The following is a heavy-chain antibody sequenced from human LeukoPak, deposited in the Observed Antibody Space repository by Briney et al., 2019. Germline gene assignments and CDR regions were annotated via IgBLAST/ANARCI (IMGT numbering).Heavy chain of an antibody. CDR1: GGSISSYY. D-gene: IGHD3-22*01. CDR2: IYYSGST. CDR3: ARDRGGYYDSSGYYVGYYYYGMDV. V-gene: IGHV4-59*01. Sequence: PSETLSLTCTVSGGSISSYYWSWIRQPPGKGLEWIGYIYYSGSTNYNPSLKSRVTISVDTSKNQFSLKLSSVTAADTAVYYCARDRGGYYDSSGYYVGYYYYGMDVWGQGTTVTVSS. J-gene: IGHJ6*02.